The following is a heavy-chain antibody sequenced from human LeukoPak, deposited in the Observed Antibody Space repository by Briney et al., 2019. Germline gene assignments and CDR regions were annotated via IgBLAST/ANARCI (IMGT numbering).Heavy chain of an antibody. D-gene: IGHD2-15*01. J-gene: IGHJ4*02. V-gene: IGHV3-33*01. CDR2: IWYDGSNK. CDR3: ARDLGLGYCSGGSCPRFDY. CDR1: GFTFSSYG. Sequence: GSLRLSCAASGFTFSSYGMHWVRQAPGKGLEWVAVIWYDGSNKYYADSVKGRFTISRDNSKNTLYLQMNSLRAEDTAVYYCARDLGLGYCSGGSCPRFDYWGQGTLVTVSS.